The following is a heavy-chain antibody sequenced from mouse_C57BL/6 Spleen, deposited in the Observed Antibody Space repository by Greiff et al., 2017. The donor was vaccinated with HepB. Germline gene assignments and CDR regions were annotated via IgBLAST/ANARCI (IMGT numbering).Heavy chain of an antibody. D-gene: IGHD2-1*01. V-gene: IGHV1-82*01. J-gene: IGHJ2*01. CDR2: IYPGDGDT. CDR1: GYAFSSSW. CDR3: ARGNYGNYFDY. Sequence: VQLKESGPELVKPGASVKISCKASGYAFSSSWMNWVKQRPGKGLEWIGRIYPGDGDTNYNGKFKGKATLTADKSSSTAYMQLSSLTSEDSAVYFCARGNYGNYFDYWGQGTTLTVSS.